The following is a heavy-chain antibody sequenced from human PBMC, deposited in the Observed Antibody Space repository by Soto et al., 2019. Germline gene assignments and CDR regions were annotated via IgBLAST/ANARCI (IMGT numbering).Heavy chain of an antibody. CDR3: ARHYTPGLVGAIVYYYYYGMDV. V-gene: IGHV4-39*01. Sequence: PSETLSLTCTVSGGSISSSSYYWGWIRQPPGKGLEWVGSIYYSGSTYYNPSLKSRVTISVDTSKNQFSLKLSSVTAADTAVYYCARHYTPGLVGAIVYYYYYGMDVWGQGTTVTVSS. CDR1: GGSISSSSYY. CDR2: IYYSGST. D-gene: IGHD1-26*01. J-gene: IGHJ6*02.